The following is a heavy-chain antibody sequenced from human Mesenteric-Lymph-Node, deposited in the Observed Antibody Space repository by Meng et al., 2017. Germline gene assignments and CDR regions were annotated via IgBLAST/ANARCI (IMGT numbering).Heavy chain of an antibody. CDR3: ARAQDGDSRGRYFDY. V-gene: IGHV3-66*01. J-gene: IGHJ4*02. D-gene: IGHD4-17*01. CDR2: IYSAGNT. CDR1: GFTVTSNY. Sequence: GESLKISCAASGFTVTSNYMNWVRQAPGQGLEWVSIIYSAGNTYYADSVKGRFTISRDNAKNTLYLQMNSLRAEDTAVYYCARAQDGDSRGRYFDYWGQGTLVTVSS.